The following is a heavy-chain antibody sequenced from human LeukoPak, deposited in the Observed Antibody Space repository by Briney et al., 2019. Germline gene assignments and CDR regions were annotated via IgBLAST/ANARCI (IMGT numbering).Heavy chain of an antibody. CDR1: GYTFTSYG. V-gene: IGHV1-18*01. D-gene: IGHD3-10*01. CDR2: NSAYNGNT. Sequence: ASVKVSCKASGYTFTSYGISWVRQAPGQGLEWMGWNSAYNGNTNYAQKLQGRVTMTTDTSTSTAYMELRSLRSDDTAVYYCARALVVRGYHYFDYWGQGTLVTVSS. J-gene: IGHJ4*02. CDR3: ARALVVRGYHYFDY.